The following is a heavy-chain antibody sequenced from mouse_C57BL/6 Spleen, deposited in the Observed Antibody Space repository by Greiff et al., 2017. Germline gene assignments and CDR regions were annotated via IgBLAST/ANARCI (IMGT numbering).Heavy chain of an antibody. Sequence: EVQLVESGGGLVKPGGSLKLSCAASGFTFSSYAMSWVRQTPEKRLEWVATISDGGSYTDYPDNVQGRFTISRDNAKNNLYLQMSHLKSEDTAMYYCARDYGSSLYAMDDWGQGTSVTVSS. CDR2: ISDGGSYT. CDR1: GFTFSSYA. J-gene: IGHJ4*01. D-gene: IGHD1-1*01. CDR3: ARDYGSSLYAMDD. V-gene: IGHV5-4*01.